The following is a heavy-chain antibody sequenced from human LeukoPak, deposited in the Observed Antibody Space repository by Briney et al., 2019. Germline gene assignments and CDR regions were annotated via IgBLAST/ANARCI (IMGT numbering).Heavy chain of an antibody. Sequence: ASVTVSCTASGYTFTSYDINWVRQATGQGLEWMGWMNPNSGNTGYAQKFQGRVTMTRNTSISTAYMELSSLRSEDTAVYYCARGSYYDSSGYLVGSWFDPWGQGTLVTVSS. CDR2: MNPNSGNT. CDR1: GYTFTSYD. D-gene: IGHD3-22*01. J-gene: IGHJ5*02. CDR3: ARGSYYDSSGYLVGSWFDP. V-gene: IGHV1-8*01.